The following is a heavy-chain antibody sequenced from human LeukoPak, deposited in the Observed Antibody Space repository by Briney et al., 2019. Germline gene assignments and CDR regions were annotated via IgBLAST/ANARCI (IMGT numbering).Heavy chain of an antibody. V-gene: IGHV1-18*01. J-gene: IGHJ5*02. CDR2: ISAYNGNT. Sequence: ASVKVSCKASGYTFTSYGISWVRQAPGQGLEWMGWISAYNGNTNYAQKLQGRVTMTTDTSTSTAYMELRSLRSDDTAVYYCARESGSGVVPAANGFDPWGQGALVTVSS. D-gene: IGHD2-2*01. CDR1: GYTFTSYG. CDR3: ARESGSGVVPAANGFDP.